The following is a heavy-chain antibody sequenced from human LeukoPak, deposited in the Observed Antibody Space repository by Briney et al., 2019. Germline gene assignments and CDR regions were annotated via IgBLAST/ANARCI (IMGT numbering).Heavy chain of an antibody. CDR3: VKREVRGTYLYYFDY. CDR2: ISYDGSTK. D-gene: IGHD3-16*01. J-gene: IGHJ4*02. Sequence: GGSLRLSCAASGFTFSSFGMHWVRQAPGKGLEWVAVISYDGSTKYYADSVKGRFTISRDNSKNTLYLQMNSLRDEDTAVYYCVKREVRGTYLYYFDYWGQGTLVTVSS. CDR1: GFTFSSFG. V-gene: IGHV3-30*18.